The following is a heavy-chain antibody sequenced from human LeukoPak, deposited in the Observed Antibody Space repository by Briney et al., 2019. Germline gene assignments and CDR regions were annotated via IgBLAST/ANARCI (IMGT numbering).Heavy chain of an antibody. CDR3: VPSANYYYFDY. CDR1: GYTFTNYY. CDR2: INPKSGGT. D-gene: IGHD4/OR15-4a*01. Sequence: ASVKVSCKTSGYTFTNYYMHWVGQGPGRGFEWRGWINPKSGGTPYPQKFQGRLAMTRDTSISTAYMELSRLGSDDTAVYYCVPSANYYYFDYWGQGTLVTVSS. V-gene: IGHV1-2*02. J-gene: IGHJ4*02.